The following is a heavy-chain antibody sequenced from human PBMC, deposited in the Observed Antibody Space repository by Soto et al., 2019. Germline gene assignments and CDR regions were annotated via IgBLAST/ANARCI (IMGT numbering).Heavy chain of an antibody. Sequence: SRPTMVNPTQTLTLSFSVAGFSLSTSGMCVSWIRQPPGKALEWLALIDWDDDKYYSTSLKTRLTISKDTSKNQVVLTMTNMDPVEKGTFYFARIPPSYGSGSYYFDYWGQGTLVTVSS. V-gene: IGHV2-70*01. CDR2: IDWDDDK. D-gene: IGHD3-10*01. CDR1: GFSLSTSGMC. CDR3: ARIPPSYGSGSYYFDY. J-gene: IGHJ4*02.